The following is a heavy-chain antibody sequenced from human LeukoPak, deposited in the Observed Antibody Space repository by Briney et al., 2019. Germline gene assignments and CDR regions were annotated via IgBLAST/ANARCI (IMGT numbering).Heavy chain of an antibody. D-gene: IGHD5-18*01. Sequence: PGRSLRLSCAASGFTFSSYGMHWVRQAPGKGLEWVAFIWYDGSNKYYADSVKGRFTISRDNSKNTLYLQMNSLRAEDTAVYYCVRVTHSSYSYGYGHGDYWGQGTLVTVSS. V-gene: IGHV3-33*01. J-gene: IGHJ4*02. CDR3: VRVTHSSYSYGYGHGDY. CDR2: IWYDGSNK. CDR1: GFTFSSYG.